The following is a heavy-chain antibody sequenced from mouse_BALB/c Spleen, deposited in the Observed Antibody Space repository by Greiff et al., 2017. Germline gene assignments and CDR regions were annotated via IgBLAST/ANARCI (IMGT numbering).Heavy chain of an antibody. CDR1: GYTFTSYY. CDR3: ARYFDV. CDR2: IYPGNVNT. J-gene: IGHJ1*01. V-gene: IGHV1S56*01. Sequence: VQGVESGPELVKPGASVRISCKASGYTFTSYYIHWVKQRPGQGLEWIGWIYPGNVNTKYNEKFKGKATLTADKSSSTAYMQLSSLTSEDSAVYFCARYFDVWGAGTTVTVSS.